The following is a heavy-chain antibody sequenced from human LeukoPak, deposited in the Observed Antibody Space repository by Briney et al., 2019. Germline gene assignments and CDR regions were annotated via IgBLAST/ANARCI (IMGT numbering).Heavy chain of an antibody. Sequence: PGGSLRLSCAASGFTFSSYGMHWVRQAPGKGLEWVAVIWYGGSNEYYADSVKGRFTISRDNSKNTLYLQMNSLRAEDTAVYYCAKDHFGYCSTTSCPGYFDYWGQGTLVTVSS. CDR1: GFTFSSYG. J-gene: IGHJ4*02. CDR2: IWYGGSNE. D-gene: IGHD2-2*03. V-gene: IGHV3-30*02. CDR3: AKDHFGYCSTTSCPGYFDY.